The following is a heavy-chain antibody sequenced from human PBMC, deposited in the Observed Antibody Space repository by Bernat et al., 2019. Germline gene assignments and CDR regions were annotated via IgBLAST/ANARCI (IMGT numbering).Heavy chain of an antibody. V-gene: IGHV3-11*05. CDR1: GFTFSDYY. J-gene: IGHJ6*04. CDR2: LSSSSSYT. D-gene: IGHD5-24*01. CDR3: ARGTSTSGPYKYE. Sequence: VQLVESGGGLVKPGGSLRLSCAASGFTFSDYYMSWIRQAPGKGLDWVSYLSSSSSYTNYADSVKGRFTISRDNAKNSLYLQMNSLRAEDTTVYYCARGTSTSGPYKYEWGKGTTVTVSS.